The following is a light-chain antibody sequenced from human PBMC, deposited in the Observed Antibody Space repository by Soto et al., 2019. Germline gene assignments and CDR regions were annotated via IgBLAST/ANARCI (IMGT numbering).Light chain of an antibody. CDR3: ALYMGGGIWV. CDR2: STN. Sequence: QTVVTQEPSFSVSPGRTVTLTCGLSSGPVSTSYYPSWYQQTPGQAPRTLIYSTNTRSSGVPDRFSGSILGNKAALTITGAQADDESDYYCALYMGGGIWVFGGGTKLTVL. J-gene: IGLJ3*02. CDR1: SGPVSTSYY. V-gene: IGLV8-61*01.